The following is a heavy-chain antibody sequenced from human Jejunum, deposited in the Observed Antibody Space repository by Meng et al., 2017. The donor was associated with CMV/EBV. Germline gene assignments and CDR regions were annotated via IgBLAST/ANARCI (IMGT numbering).Heavy chain of an antibody. CDR2: IGDTGATT. Sequence: AASGLTFRRYAMAWVRQAPGKGLECVSAIGDTGATTKYADSVKGRFTISRDNSENTLYLQMISLRAEDTAVYYCAKRRIAAAGDFEDWGQGTLVTVSS. J-gene: IGHJ1*01. D-gene: IGHD6-13*01. CDR1: GLTFRRYA. V-gene: IGHV3-23*01. CDR3: AKRRIAAAGDFED.